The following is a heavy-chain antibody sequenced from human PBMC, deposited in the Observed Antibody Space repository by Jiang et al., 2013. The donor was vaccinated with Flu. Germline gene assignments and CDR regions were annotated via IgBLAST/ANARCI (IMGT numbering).Heavy chain of an antibody. V-gene: IGHV4-30-4*01. CDR2: IYYSGST. CDR3: ASAMIVVEGRFDP. J-gene: IGHJ5*02. D-gene: IGHD3-22*01. CDR1: GGSISSGDYY. Sequence: PGLVKPSQTLSLTCTVSGGSISSGDYYWSWIRQPPGKGLEWIGYIYYSGSTYYNPSLKSRVTISVDTSKNQFSLKLSSVTAADTAVYYCASAMIVVEGRFDPWGQGTLVTVSS.